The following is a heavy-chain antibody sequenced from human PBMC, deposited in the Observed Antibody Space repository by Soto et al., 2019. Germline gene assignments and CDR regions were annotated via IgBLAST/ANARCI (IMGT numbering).Heavy chain of an antibody. J-gene: IGHJ3*02. CDR3: ARDGRFGELGI. Sequence: GGSLRLSCASSGFTCSSYWIIWVRQAPGKGLEWVANIKQDGSEKYYVDSVKGRFTISRDSAKNTLYLQMNSLRAEDTAVYYCARDGRFGELGIWGQGTMVTVSS. CDR2: IKQDGSEK. V-gene: IGHV3-7*01. D-gene: IGHD3-10*01. CDR1: GFTCSSYW.